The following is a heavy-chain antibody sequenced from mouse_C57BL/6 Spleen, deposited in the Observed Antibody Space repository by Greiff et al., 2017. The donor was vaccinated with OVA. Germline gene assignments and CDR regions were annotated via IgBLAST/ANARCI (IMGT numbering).Heavy chain of an antibody. CDR1: GYTFTSYG. CDR3: ARLGLITTVVGDY. Sequence: VQLVESGAELARPGASVKLSCKASGYTFTSYGISWVKQRTGQGLEWIGEIYPRSGNTYYNEKFKGKATLTADKSSSTAYMELRSLTSEDSAVYFCARLGLITTVVGDYWGQGTTLTVSS. V-gene: IGHV1-81*01. D-gene: IGHD1-1*01. J-gene: IGHJ2*01. CDR2: IYPRSGNT.